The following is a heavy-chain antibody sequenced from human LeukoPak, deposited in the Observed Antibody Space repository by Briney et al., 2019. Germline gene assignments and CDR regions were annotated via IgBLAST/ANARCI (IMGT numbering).Heavy chain of an antibody. D-gene: IGHD3-22*01. CDR1: GGTFSSYA. CDR3: AREGGDYYDSSGYYRGLLDY. CDR2: IITIFGTA. J-gene: IGHJ4*02. V-gene: IGHV1-69*13. Sequence: ASVKVSCKASGGTFSSYAISWVRQAPGQGLEWMGGIITIFGTAKYAQKFQGRVTITADESASTAYMELSSLRSEDTAVYYCAREGGDYYDSSGYYRGLLDYWGQGTLVTVSS.